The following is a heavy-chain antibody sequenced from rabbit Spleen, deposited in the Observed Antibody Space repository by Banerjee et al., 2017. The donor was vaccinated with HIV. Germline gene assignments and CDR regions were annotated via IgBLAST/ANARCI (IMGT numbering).Heavy chain of an antibody. V-gene: IGHV1S45*01. D-gene: IGHD4-1*01. J-gene: IGHJ4*01. CDR1: GLSLNSNA. CDR3: ARDLAGAIGWNFYL. CDR2: IYPGLGVRG. Sequence: QQQLEESGGGLVQPEGSLTLTCTVSGLSLNSNAMCWVRQAPGKGLEWIAYIYPGLGVRGYANWAKGRFTISKTPSTTVTLQMTSLTAADTATYFCARDLAGAIGWNFYLWGPGTLVTVS.